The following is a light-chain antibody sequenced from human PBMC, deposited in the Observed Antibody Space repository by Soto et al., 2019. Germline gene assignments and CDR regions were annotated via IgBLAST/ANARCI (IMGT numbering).Light chain of an antibody. J-gene: IGKJ3*01. V-gene: IGKV1-33*01. CDR2: DAS. CDR3: QQYDNLLFT. Sequence: DIQMTQSPSSLSASVGDRVTITCQASQDISNYLNWYQQKPGKAPKLLIYDASNLETGVPSRFSGSGSGTDFTFTISSLQPEDIATYYCQQYDNLLFTFGPGTKVYI. CDR1: QDISNY.